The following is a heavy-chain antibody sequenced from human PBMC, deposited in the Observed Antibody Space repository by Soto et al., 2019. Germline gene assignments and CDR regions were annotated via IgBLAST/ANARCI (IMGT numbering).Heavy chain of an antibody. CDR2: IKQDGNEK. Sequence: EGSLRLSCAVSGFTFSEYGMSWVRQAPGKGLEWVANIKQDGNEKYYVDSVKGRFTISRDNSKNTLYLQMHSLRAEDTAIYYCEKDANWEDHYWGQGTLVTVSS. D-gene: IGHD1-1*01. CDR3: EKDANWEDHY. V-gene: IGHV3-7*03. CDR1: GFTFSEYG. J-gene: IGHJ4*02.